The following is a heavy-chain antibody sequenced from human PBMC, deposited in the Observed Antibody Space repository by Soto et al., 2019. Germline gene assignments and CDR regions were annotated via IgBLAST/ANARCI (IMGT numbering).Heavy chain of an antibody. Sequence: QVQLVVSGGGVVEPGRSLRLSCAASGFSFSSYAMHWVRQAPGKGLEWVAVVSYDGSDKYYADSVKGRFTITRDNPTNTLNLQMNSLRAEDTALYYCARSIVASIYAFDIWGQGTMVTVSS. CDR1: GFSFSSYA. CDR3: ARSIVASIYAFDI. CDR2: VSYDGSDK. D-gene: IGHD5-12*01. J-gene: IGHJ3*02. V-gene: IGHV3-30-3*01.